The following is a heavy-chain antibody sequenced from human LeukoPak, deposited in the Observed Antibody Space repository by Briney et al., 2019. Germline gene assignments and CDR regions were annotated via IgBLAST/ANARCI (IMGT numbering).Heavy chain of an antibody. CDR1: GYTFTGYY. Sequence: ASVKVSCKTSGYTFTGYYMHWVRQAPGQGLEWMGWINPNSGGTNYAQKFQGRVTMTRDTSISTAYMELSRLRSDDTAVYYCARGSSSYYASESYSPSFDYWGQGTLVTVSS. CDR3: ARGSSSYYASESYSPSFDY. V-gene: IGHV1-2*02. J-gene: IGHJ4*02. CDR2: INPNSGGT. D-gene: IGHD3-10*01.